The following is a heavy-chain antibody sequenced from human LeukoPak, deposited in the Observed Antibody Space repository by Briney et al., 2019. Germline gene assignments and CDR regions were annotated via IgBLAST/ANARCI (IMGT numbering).Heavy chain of an antibody. J-gene: IGHJ4*02. CDR1: GGSISSSSYY. D-gene: IGHD3-10*01. CDR3: ARGRRRPHRAFDY. CDR2: MYYSGSS. Sequence: KLSETLSLTCNVSGGSISSSSYYWGWIRQPPGKGLEWIGSMYYSGSSYYNPSLKSRVTISVDTSKNQFSLKLSSVTAADTAVYYCARGRRRPHRAFDYWGQGTLVTVSS. V-gene: IGHV4-39*01.